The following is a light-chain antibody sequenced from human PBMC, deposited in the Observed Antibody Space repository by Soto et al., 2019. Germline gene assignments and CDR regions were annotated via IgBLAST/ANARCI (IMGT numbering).Light chain of an antibody. Sequence: EIVLTQSPGTLSLSPGERATLSCRASQSVSNNYLAWYQHKPGQAPRLLIYGASNRATGIPDRFSGSGSGTVFTLTISRLEPEDFAVYYCQQYGSSGTFGQGTKVEIK. V-gene: IGKV3-20*01. CDR2: GAS. J-gene: IGKJ1*01. CDR1: QSVSNNY. CDR3: QQYGSSGT.